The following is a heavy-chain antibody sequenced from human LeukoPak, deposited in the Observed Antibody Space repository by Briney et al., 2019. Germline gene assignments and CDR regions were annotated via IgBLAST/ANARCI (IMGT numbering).Heavy chain of an antibody. V-gene: IGHV4-31*03. D-gene: IGHD6-19*01. Sequence: PSETLSLTCSVSGGSISSGGYYWSWIRQRPGRGLEWIGYSYYSGSTDYNPSLKRRVTISVDTSKNQFSLRLSSVTAADTAVYYCASARSGAVAATVLDYWGQGTLVTVSS. CDR1: GGSISSGGYY. CDR2: SYYSGST. CDR3: ASARSGAVAATVLDY. J-gene: IGHJ4*02.